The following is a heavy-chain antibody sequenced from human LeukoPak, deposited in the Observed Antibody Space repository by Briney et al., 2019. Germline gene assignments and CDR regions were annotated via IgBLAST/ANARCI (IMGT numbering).Heavy chain of an antibody. D-gene: IGHD3-3*01. J-gene: IGHJ4*02. CDR1: GFTFSSYS. Sequence: PGGSLRLSCAASGFTFSSYSMNWVRQAPGKGLEWVSSISSSSSYIYYADSVKGRFTISRDNAKNSLYLQMNSLRAEDTAVYYCARAPLEWLLYHHYYFDYWGQGTLVTVSS. V-gene: IGHV3-21*01. CDR2: ISSSSSYI. CDR3: ARAPLEWLLYHHYYFDY.